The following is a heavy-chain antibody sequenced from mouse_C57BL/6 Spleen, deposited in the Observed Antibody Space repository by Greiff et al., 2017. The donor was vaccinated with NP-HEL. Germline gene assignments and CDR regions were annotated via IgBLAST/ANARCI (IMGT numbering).Heavy chain of an antibody. J-gene: IGHJ3*01. CDR1: GFTFSDYG. D-gene: IGHD3-3*01. CDR3: ARGSGTLLFAY. CDR2: ISSGSSTT. V-gene: IGHV5-17*01. Sequence: EVMLVESGGGLVKPGGSLKLSCAASGFTFSDYGMHWVRQAPGKGLEWVAYISSGSSTTYYADTVKGRFTFSRDNATTTLFLQMTSLRSEDTAMYYCARGSGTLLFAYWGQGTLVTVSA.